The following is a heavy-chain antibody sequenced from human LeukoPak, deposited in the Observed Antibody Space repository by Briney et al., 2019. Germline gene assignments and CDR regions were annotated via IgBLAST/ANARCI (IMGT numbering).Heavy chain of an antibody. J-gene: IGHJ4*02. V-gene: IGHV3-7*01. D-gene: IGHD3-10*01. Sequence: GGSLRLSCAASGFTFSSYWMSWVRQAPGKGLEWVANIKQDGSEKYYVDSVKGRFTISRDNAKNSLYLQMNSPRAEDTAVYYCARGGGPASPPVYYFDYWGQGTLVTVSS. CDR2: IKQDGSEK. CDR3: ARGGGPASPPVYYFDY. CDR1: GFTFSSYW.